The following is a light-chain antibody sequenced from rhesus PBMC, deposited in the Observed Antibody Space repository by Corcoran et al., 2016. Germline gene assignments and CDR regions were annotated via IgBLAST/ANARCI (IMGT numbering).Light chain of an antibody. CDR1: QSVNNK. Sequence: EILMTQSPATLSLSPGERDTLSCRASQSVNNKLAWYQQKPGQAPRLLISYASNRATGIPHRFSGSGSVTDFTLTISSLEPDDVGIYYCQQFNSWLTFGGGTKVELK. V-gene: IGKV3-35*01. CDR3: QQFNSWLT. J-gene: IGKJ4*01. CDR2: YAS.